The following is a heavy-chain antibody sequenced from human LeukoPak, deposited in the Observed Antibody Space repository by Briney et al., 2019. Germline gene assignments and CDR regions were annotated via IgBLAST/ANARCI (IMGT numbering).Heavy chain of an antibody. J-gene: IGHJ2*01. D-gene: IGHD3-10*01. CDR2: IYYSGST. CDR3: ARTPYYYGSGSRPRYFDL. CDR1: GGSISSYY. Sequence: PSDTLSLTCTVSGGSISSYYWSWIRQPPGKGLEWIGYIYYSGSTNYYPSLKSRVTISVDTSKNQFSLKLSSVTAADTAVYYCARTPYYYGSGSRPRYFDLWGRGTLVTVSS. V-gene: IGHV4-59*07.